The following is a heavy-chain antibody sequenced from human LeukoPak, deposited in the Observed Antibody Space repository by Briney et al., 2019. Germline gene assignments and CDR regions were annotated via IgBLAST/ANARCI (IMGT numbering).Heavy chain of an antibody. CDR1: GYTFTSYY. D-gene: IGHD2-8*01. CDR2: INPSGGST. CDR3: ARERGRIVLMVYAIGY. V-gene: IGHV1-46*01. J-gene: IGHJ4*02. Sequence: ASVKVSCKASGYTFTSYYMHWVRQAPGQGLEWMGIINPSGGSTSYAQKFQGRVTMTRDTSTSTVHMELSSLRSEDTAVYYCARERGRIVLMVYAIGYWGQGTLVTVSS.